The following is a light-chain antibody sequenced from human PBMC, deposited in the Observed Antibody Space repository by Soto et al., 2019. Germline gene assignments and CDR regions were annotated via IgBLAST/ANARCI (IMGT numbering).Light chain of an antibody. J-gene: IGLJ1*01. CDR2: DVS. CDR3: SSYPSSSTHV. V-gene: IGLV2-14*01. Sequence: QSVLTQPASVSGSPGQSITISCTGTSSDVGGYNFVSWYQQHPGKAPKLMIHDVSNRPSGVSNRFSGSKSGNTASLTISGLQSEDESDYYCSSYPSSSTHVFATGTKVTVL. CDR1: SSDVGGYNF.